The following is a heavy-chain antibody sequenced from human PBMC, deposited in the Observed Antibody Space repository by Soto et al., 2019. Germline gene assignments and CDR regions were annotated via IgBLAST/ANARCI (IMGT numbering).Heavy chain of an antibody. CDR1: GYTFTSYA. D-gene: IGHD3-22*01. CDR2: INAGNGNT. V-gene: IGHV1-3*01. CDR3: ARYSPEAVYYYDSSGPLDAFDI. Sequence: ASVKVSCKASGYTFTSYAMHWVRQAPGQRLEWMGWINAGNGNTKYSQKFQGRVTITRDTSASTAYMELSSLRSEDTAVYYCARYSPEAVYYYDSSGPLDAFDIWGQGTMVTVSS. J-gene: IGHJ3*02.